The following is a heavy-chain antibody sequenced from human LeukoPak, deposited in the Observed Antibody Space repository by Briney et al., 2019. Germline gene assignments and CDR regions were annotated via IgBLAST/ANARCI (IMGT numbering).Heavy chain of an antibody. J-gene: IGHJ2*01. Sequence: SETLSLTCTVSGGSISSYYRSWIRQPAGKGLEWIGRIYTSGSTNYNPSLKSRVTMSVDPSKNQFSLKLSSVTAADTAVYYCARSCSSTSCYPGYFDLWGRGTPVTVSS. CDR1: GGSISSYY. V-gene: IGHV4-4*07. CDR2: IYTSGST. D-gene: IGHD2-2*01. CDR3: ARSCSSTSCYPGYFDL.